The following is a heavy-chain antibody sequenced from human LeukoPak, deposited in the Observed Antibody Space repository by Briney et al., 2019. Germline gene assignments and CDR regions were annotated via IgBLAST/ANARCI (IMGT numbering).Heavy chain of an antibody. CDR1: GYTFTIYG. Sequence: GASVKVSCKASGYTFTIYGISWVRQAPGQGLEWMGWISAYNGNTNYAQKLQGRVTMTTDTSTSTAYMELRSLRSDDTAVYYCARDGFTITMVRGVIINWFDPWGQGTLATVSS. CDR2: ISAYNGNT. J-gene: IGHJ5*02. V-gene: IGHV1-18*04. CDR3: ARDGFTITMVRGVIINWFDP. D-gene: IGHD3-10*01.